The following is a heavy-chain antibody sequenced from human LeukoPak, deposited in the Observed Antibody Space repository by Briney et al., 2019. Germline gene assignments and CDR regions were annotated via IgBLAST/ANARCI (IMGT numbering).Heavy chain of an antibody. CDR2: IDPSDSYT. Sequence: GESLKISCKGSGYSFTSYWISWVRQMPGKGLEWMGRIDPSDSYTNYSPSFQGHVTISADKSISTAYLQWSSLRASDTAMYYCARRAYYDSSAYFDYWGQGTLVTVSS. CDR3: ARRAYYDSSAYFDY. V-gene: IGHV5-10-1*01. J-gene: IGHJ4*02. CDR1: GYSFTSYW. D-gene: IGHD3-22*01.